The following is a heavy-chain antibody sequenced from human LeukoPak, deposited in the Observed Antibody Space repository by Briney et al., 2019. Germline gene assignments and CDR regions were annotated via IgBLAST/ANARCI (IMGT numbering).Heavy chain of an antibody. J-gene: IGHJ4*02. V-gene: IGHV1-69*01. CDR3: ARVRDQVLLFGSFDY. Sequence: SGKVSCKAAGGTVSSYAISWVRQAPGQGREWMGGIIPIFGTANYAQKFQGRVTITADESTSTAYMELSSLRSEDTAVYYCARVRDQVLLFGSFDYWGQGTLVTVSS. CDR2: IIPIFGTA. CDR1: GGTVSSYA. D-gene: IGHD3-10*02.